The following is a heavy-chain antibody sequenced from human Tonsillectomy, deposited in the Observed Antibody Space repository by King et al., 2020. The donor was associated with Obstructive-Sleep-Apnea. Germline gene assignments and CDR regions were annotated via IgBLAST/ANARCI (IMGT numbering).Heavy chain of an antibody. CDR2: IGTAGDT. Sequence: VQLVESGGGLVQPGGSLRLSCAASGFTFSSYDMHWVRQATGKGLEWVSAIGTAGDTYYPGSVKGRFTISRENAKNSLYLQMNSLRAGDTAVYYCARGATRIAAAGPLDYWGQGTLVTVSS. D-gene: IGHD6-13*01. J-gene: IGHJ4*02. V-gene: IGHV3-13*01. CDR3: ARGATRIAAAGPLDY. CDR1: GFTFSSYD.